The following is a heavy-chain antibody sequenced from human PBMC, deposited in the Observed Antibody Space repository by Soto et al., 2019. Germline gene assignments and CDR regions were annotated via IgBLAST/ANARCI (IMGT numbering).Heavy chain of an antibody. CDR3: AKDMGGEYEGEALDI. Sequence: GGSLRLSCAASGFTFDDYAMHWVRQAPGKGLEWVSGISWNSGSIGYADSVKGRFTISRDNAKNSLYLQMNSLRAEDTALYYCAKDMGGEYEGEALDIWGQGTMVTVSS. CDR1: GFTFDDYA. CDR2: ISWNSGSI. D-gene: IGHD4-17*01. J-gene: IGHJ3*02. V-gene: IGHV3-9*01.